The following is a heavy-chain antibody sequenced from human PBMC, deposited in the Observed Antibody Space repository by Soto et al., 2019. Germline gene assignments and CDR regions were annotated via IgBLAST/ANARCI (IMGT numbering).Heavy chain of an antibody. Sequence: QVQLVESGGDVVQPGRSLRLSCAASGSTFSSYNIHWVRQAPGKGLEWVAHISPDGSNAYYEDSVKGRFTISRVNARNTVYLQVHSLRPEDTAVYHCVRGPSHGAFDIWGQGTLVTVSS. J-gene: IGHJ3*02. V-gene: IGHV3-30-3*01. CDR1: GSTFSSYN. CDR3: VRGPSHGAFDI. CDR2: ISPDGSNA.